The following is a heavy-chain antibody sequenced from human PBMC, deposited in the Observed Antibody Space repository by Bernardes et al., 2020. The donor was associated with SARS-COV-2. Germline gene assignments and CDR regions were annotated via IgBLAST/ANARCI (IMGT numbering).Heavy chain of an antibody. CDR3: AKGYGSSGYRALDC. CDR2: ISGGGGST. V-gene: IGHV3-23*01. Sequence: GGSLRLSCAASGFTFSSYAMGWVRPAPGKGLGGVSAISGGGGSTYYADSVKGRFTISRDNSKNTLYLQMNSLRAEDTAVYYCAKGYGSSGYRALDCWGQGTLVTVSS. J-gene: IGHJ4*02. CDR1: GFTFSSYA. D-gene: IGHD3-22*01.